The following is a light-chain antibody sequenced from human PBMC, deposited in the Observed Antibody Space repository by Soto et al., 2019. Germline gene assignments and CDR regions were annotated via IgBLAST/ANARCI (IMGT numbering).Light chain of an antibody. CDR3: QERTGWQPWT. Sequence: EIVLTQSPATLSLSPWGSATLSCRASQSVSLSLAWYQQKPGQAPRLLIYDASKRASGFPARFSGSGSGTDFTLTISSLEPEDFAVYYCQERTGWQPWTFGQGTKWIS. CDR2: DAS. V-gene: IGKV3-11*01. J-gene: IGKJ1*01. CDR1: QSVSLS.